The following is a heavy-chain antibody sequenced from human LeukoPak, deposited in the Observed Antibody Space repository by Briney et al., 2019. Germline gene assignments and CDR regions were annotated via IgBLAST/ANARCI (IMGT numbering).Heavy chain of an antibody. CDR2: ISYDGSNK. Sequence: PGGSLRLSCAASGFTFSSYAMHWVRQAPGKGLEWVAVISYDGSNKYYADSVKGRFTISRDNSKNTLYLQMNSLRAEDTAVYYCARVPTSYYGMDVWGQGTTVTVSS. CDR1: GFTFSSYA. V-gene: IGHV3-30-3*01. CDR3: ARVPTSYYGMDV. J-gene: IGHJ6*02.